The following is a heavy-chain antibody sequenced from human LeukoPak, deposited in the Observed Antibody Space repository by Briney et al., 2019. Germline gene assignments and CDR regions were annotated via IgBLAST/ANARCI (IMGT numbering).Heavy chain of an antibody. Sequence: GGYLRLSCAASGFTVSSNYMSWVRQAPGKGLVWVSRINRDGSSTSYADSVKGRFTISRDNAKNTLYLQMNSLRAEDTAVYYCARGGGYSYGSFDYWGQGTLVTASS. D-gene: IGHD5-18*01. CDR1: GFTVSSNY. CDR2: INRDGSST. CDR3: ARGGGYSYGSFDY. J-gene: IGHJ4*02. V-gene: IGHV3-74*01.